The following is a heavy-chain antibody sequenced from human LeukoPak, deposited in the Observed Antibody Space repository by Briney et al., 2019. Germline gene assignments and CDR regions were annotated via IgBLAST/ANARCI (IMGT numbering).Heavy chain of an antibody. V-gene: IGHV3-21*01. Sequence: GGSLRLSCPASGFTFSDYSMSWVRQAPGKGLEWVSSISSSSDYIYYADSVKGRFTISRDNARNSLYLQMNSLRAEDTAVYYCARSRSVSNYKGMDVWGQATTVTVSS. J-gene: IGHJ6*02. CDR3: ARSRSVSNYKGMDV. CDR2: ISSSSDYI. CDR1: GFTFSDYS. D-gene: IGHD5/OR15-5a*01.